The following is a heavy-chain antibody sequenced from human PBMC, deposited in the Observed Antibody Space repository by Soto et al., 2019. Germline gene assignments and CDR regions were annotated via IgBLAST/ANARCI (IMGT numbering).Heavy chain of an antibody. D-gene: IGHD3-3*01. Sequence: KASETLSLTCTVSGGSISSYYWSWIRQPPGKGLEWIGYIYYSGSTNYNPSLKSRVTISVDTSKNQFSLKLSSVTAADTAVYYCARGDYDFWSGPMNLDYWGQGTLVTVSS. CDR3: ARGDYDFWSGPMNLDY. CDR1: GGSISSYY. CDR2: IYYSGST. V-gene: IGHV4-59*01. J-gene: IGHJ4*02.